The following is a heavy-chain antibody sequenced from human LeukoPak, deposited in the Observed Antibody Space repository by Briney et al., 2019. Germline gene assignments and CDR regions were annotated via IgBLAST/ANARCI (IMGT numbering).Heavy chain of an antibody. V-gene: IGHV3-30*18. D-gene: IGHD3-10*01. CDR3: ANSITMVRGVSWFGAFDI. Sequence: PGGSLRLSCAASGFTFSSYGMHWVRQAPGKGLEWVAVISYDGSNKYYADSVKGRFTITRDNSKNTLYLQMNSLRAEDTAVYYCANSITMVRGVSWFGAFDIWGQGTMVTVSS. CDR2: ISYDGSNK. J-gene: IGHJ3*02. CDR1: GFTFSSYG.